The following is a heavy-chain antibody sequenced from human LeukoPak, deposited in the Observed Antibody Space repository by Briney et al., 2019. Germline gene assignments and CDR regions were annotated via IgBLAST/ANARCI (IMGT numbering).Heavy chain of an antibody. D-gene: IGHD3-10*01. Sequence: GGSLRLSCATSGFTFSSYAMSWVRQAPGKGLEWVSTISGSGASTFYAESVKDRFAIYRDNAEITLSLQMNSLRAEDTAVYYCARVVPPTDYGSGSYFWDPYYFDYWGQGTLVTVSS. J-gene: IGHJ4*02. CDR2: ISGSGAST. CDR1: GFTFSSYA. V-gene: IGHV3-23*01. CDR3: ARVVPPTDYGSGSYFWDPYYFDY.